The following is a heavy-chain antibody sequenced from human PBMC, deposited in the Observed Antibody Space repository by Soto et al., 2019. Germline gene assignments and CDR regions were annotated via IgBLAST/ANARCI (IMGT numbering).Heavy chain of an antibody. V-gene: IGHV3-23*01. CDR1: GFSFSDYA. Sequence: EVQLLESGGGLVQPGGSLRLSCAASGFSFSDYALSWVRQAPGKGLEWVSGISVSGGGTYHADSVRGRFTISRDNSKKSVQLPMKSMRAEDTAASYGALNGDDYATSSYFYYYGMDVWGQGTTVTVSS. J-gene: IGHJ6*02. D-gene: IGHD2-8*01. CDR3: ALNGDDYATSSYFYYYGMDV. CDR2: ISVSGGGT.